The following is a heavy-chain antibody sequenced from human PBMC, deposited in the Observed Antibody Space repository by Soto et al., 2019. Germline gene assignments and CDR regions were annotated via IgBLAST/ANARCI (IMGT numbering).Heavy chain of an antibody. CDR1: GFTFSNAW. Sequence: EVQLVESGGGLVKPGGSLRLSCAASGFTFSNAWMSWVRQAPGKGLEWVGRIKSKTDGGTTDYAAPVKGRFTISRDDSKNTLYLQMNSLKTEDTAVYYCTTGKVVPAAKKSYYYYYGMDVWGQGTTVTVSS. CDR2: IKSKTDGGTT. J-gene: IGHJ6*02. D-gene: IGHD2-2*01. V-gene: IGHV3-15*01. CDR3: TTGKVVPAAKKSYYYYYGMDV.